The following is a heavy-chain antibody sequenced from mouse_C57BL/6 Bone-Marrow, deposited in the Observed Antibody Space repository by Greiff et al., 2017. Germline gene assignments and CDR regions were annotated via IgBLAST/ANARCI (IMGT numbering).Heavy chain of an antibody. Sequence: VQLQQSGAELVRPGASVTLSCKASGYTFTDYEMHWVKQTPVHGLEWIGAIDPETGGTAYNQKFKGKAILTADKSSSTAYMELRSLTSEDSAVYYCTREDGAWFAYWGQGTLVTVSA. V-gene: IGHV1-15*01. CDR3: TREDGAWFAY. J-gene: IGHJ3*01. CDR2: IDPETGGT. CDR1: GYTFTDYE.